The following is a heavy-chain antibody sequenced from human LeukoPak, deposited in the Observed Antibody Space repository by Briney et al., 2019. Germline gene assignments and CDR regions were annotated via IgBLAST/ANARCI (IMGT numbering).Heavy chain of an antibody. CDR3: ARDGDGRLRFDY. Sequence: GGSLRLSCAASGFTFSSYSMNWVRQAPGKGLEWVSYISSSSSTIYYADPVRGRFTISRDNAKNSLYLQMNSLRVEDTAVYYCARDGDGRLRFDYWGQGVLVTVS. V-gene: IGHV3-48*01. J-gene: IGHJ4*02. D-gene: IGHD5-12*01. CDR1: GFTFSSYS. CDR2: ISSSSSTI.